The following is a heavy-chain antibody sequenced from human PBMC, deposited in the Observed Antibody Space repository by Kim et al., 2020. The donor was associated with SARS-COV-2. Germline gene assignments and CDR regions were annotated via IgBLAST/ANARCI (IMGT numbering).Heavy chain of an antibody. Sequence: SETLSLTCTVSGGSISSGGYYWSWIRQHPGKGLEWIGYIYYSGSTYYNPSLKSRVTISVDTSKNQFSLKLSSVTAADTAVYYCARMKGSYDYVWGSYRYEEVDYWGQGTLVTVSS. V-gene: IGHV4-31*03. CDR1: GGSISSGGYY. J-gene: IGHJ4*02. CDR3: ARMKGSYDYVWGSYRYEEVDY. CDR2: IYYSGST. D-gene: IGHD3-16*02.